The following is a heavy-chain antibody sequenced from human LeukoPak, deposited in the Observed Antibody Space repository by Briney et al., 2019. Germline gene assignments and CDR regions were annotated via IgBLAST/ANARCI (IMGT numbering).Heavy chain of an antibody. J-gene: IGHJ4*02. CDR3: ASHYDFWSGYSPFDY. Sequence: PSETLSLTCAVYGGSFTGSYWSWIRQAPGKGLEWIGEINHSGSTNYNPSLKSRVTISVDTSKNQFSLKLSSVTAADTAVYYCASHYDFWSGYSPFDYWGQGTLVTVSS. V-gene: IGHV4-34*01. CDR2: INHSGST. CDR1: GGSFTGSY. D-gene: IGHD3-3*01.